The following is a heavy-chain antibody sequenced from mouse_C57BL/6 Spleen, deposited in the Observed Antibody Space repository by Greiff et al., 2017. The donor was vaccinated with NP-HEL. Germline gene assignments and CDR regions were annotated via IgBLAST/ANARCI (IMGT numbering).Heavy chain of an antibody. CDR2: IYPGDGDT. V-gene: IGHV1-80*01. D-gene: IGHD2-3*01. CDR3: ARDGYPYAMDY. J-gene: IGHJ4*01. CDR1: GYAFSSYW. Sequence: QVHVKQSGAELVKPGASVKISCKASGYAFSSYWMNWVKQRPGKGLEWIGQIYPGDGDTNYNGKFKGKATLTADKSSSTAYMQLSSLTSEDSAVYFCARDGYPYAMDYWGQGTSVTVSS.